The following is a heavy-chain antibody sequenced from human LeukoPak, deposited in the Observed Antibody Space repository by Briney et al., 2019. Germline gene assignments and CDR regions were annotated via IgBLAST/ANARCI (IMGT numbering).Heavy chain of an antibody. CDR3: ARLDSYNRNPGSVDP. CDR1: GGSISSYY. V-gene: IGHV4-59*08. Sequence: SETLSLTCTVSGGSISSYYWSWIRQPPGKGLEWIGYIYYSGSTNYNPSLKSRVTISVDTSKNQFSLKLSSVTAADTAVYYCARLDSYNRNPGSVDPWGQGTLVTVSS. D-gene: IGHD1-14*01. J-gene: IGHJ5*02. CDR2: IYYSGST.